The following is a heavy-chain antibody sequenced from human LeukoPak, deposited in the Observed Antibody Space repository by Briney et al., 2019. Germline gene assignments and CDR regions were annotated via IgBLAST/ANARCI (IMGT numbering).Heavy chain of an antibody. Sequence: GGSLRLSCAASGFTFSSYDMHWVRQAPGKGLEYVSAISGNGGNTYYANSVKGRFTISRDNSKNTLYLLMGSLRTEDMAVYYCARDLYYDSSGLDYWGQGTLVTVSS. J-gene: IGHJ4*02. CDR1: GFTFSSYD. D-gene: IGHD3-22*01. V-gene: IGHV3-64*01. CDR2: ISGNGGNT. CDR3: ARDLYYDSSGLDY.